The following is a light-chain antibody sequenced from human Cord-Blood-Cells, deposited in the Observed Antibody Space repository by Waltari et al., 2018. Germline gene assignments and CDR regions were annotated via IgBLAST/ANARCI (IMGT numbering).Light chain of an antibody. CDR3: MQALQTPPWT. CDR1: QSLLHSNGYNY. J-gene: IGKJ1*01. CDR2: LVS. Sequence: DIVMTQSQLSLPVTPGEPASIPCRSSQSLLHSNGYNYLDWYLQKPGKSPQLLIYLVSNRASEVPDRFSGSGSGTDFTLKISRVEAEDVGVYYCMQALQTPPWTFGQGTKVEIK. V-gene: IGKV2-28*01.